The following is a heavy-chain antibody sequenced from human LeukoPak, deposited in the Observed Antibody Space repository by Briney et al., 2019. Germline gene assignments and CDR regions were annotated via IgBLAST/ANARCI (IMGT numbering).Heavy chain of an antibody. Sequence: MSSETLSLTCTVSGGSISSYYWSWIRQPPGKGLEWIGYIYYSGSTNYNPSLKSRVTISVDTSKNQFSLKLSSVTAADTAVYYCARDLEYDILTGQCAFDIWGQGTMVTVSS. CDR2: IYYSGST. D-gene: IGHD3-9*01. V-gene: IGHV4-59*12. J-gene: IGHJ3*02. CDR1: GGSISSYY. CDR3: ARDLEYDILTGQCAFDI.